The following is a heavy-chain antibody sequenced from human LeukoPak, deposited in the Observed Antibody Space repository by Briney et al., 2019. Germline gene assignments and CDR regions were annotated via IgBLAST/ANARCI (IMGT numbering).Heavy chain of an antibody. J-gene: IGHJ3*01. CDR3: AKDPNGDYIGALDF. D-gene: IGHD4-17*01. Sequence: SGGSLRLSCAASAFSFSKFALIWVRQAPGKGLEWVSAITANGGYTLYADAVKGRFTVSRDNSKNTLYLQINSLRPEDTAMYYCAKDPNGDYIGALDFWGQGTMVTVSS. CDR2: ITANGGYT. V-gene: IGHV3-23*01. CDR1: AFSFSKFA.